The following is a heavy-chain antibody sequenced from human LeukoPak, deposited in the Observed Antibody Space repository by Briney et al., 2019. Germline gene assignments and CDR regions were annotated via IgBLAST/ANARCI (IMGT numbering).Heavy chain of an antibody. Sequence: GGSLRLSCAASGFTFSNYDLTWVRQTPGKGLEWVSSISSSSSYIYYADSVKGRFTISRDNAKNSLYLQMNSLRAEDTAVYYCARDHGWDFDYWGQGTLVTVSS. D-gene: IGHD1-26*01. CDR1: GFTFSNYD. V-gene: IGHV3-21*01. CDR2: ISSSSSYI. J-gene: IGHJ4*02. CDR3: ARDHGWDFDY.